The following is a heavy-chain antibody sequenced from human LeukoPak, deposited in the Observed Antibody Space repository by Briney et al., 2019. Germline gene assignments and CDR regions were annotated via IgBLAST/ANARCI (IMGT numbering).Heavy chain of an antibody. CDR3: ARRRAGGFDY. CDR1: GGSISSYY. CDR2: IYYSGST. V-gene: IGHV4-59*01. Sequence: PSETLPLTCTVSGGSISSYYWSWIRQPPGKGLEWIGYIYYSGSTNYNPSLKSRVTISVDTSKNQFSLKLSSVTAADTAVYYCARRRAGGFDYWGQGTLVTVSS. J-gene: IGHJ4*02.